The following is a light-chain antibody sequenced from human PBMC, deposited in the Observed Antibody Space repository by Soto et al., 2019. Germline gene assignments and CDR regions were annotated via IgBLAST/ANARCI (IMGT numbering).Light chain of an antibody. Sequence: QSVLTQPPSASGTPGQRVTISCSGSSSNIGSNYVYWYQQLPRTAPKLLIYRNNQRPSGVPDRFSGSKSGTSASLAISGLRSEDEADYYCAAWGDSLSAVVFGGGTKVTVL. CDR1: SSNIGSNY. J-gene: IGLJ2*01. V-gene: IGLV1-47*01. CDR3: AAWGDSLSAVV. CDR2: RNN.